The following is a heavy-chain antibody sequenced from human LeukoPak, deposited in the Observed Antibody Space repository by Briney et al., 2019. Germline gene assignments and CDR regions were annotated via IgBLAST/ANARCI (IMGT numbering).Heavy chain of an antibody. CDR1: GDSVSSNSAA. J-gene: IGHJ3*02. V-gene: IGHV6-1*01. CDR3: ARALTTGTISLPFDI. D-gene: IGHD1-1*01. Sequence: SQTLSLTCAISGDSVSSNSAAWNWIRQSPSRGLEWLGRTYYRSKWYNDYAVSVQSRITINPDTSKTQFAPQLNSVTPEDTAVYCCARALTTGTISLPFDIWGQGTMVTVSA. CDR2: TYYRSKWYN.